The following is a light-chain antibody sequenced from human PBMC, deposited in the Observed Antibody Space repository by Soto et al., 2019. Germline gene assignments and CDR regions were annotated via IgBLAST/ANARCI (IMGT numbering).Light chain of an antibody. V-gene: IGLV6-57*01. J-gene: IGLJ3*02. CDR2: EDN. CDR3: QSYDATNQV. Sequence: LTQPHSVSESPGKTVIISCTRSSGSIASNYVQWYQQRPGSSPTTVLYEDNQRPSGVPDRFSGSIDSSSNSASLTISGLETEDEADYYGQSYDATNQVFGGGTKVTVL. CDR1: SGSIASNY.